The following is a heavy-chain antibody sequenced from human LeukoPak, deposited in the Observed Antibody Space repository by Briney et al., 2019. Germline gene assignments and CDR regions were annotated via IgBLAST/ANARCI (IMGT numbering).Heavy chain of an antibody. Sequence: GGSVKFSCKASGYTFTNYPMIWVRQAPGQGLEWMGWINTNTGSPTYVRGLTGRFVFSLDTSLSTAYVQITSLQAEDTAMYYCARGGYSRGQGSPFDYWGQGTLVTVSS. CDR1: GYTFTNYP. J-gene: IGHJ4*02. D-gene: IGHD6-25*01. V-gene: IGHV7-4-1*02. CDR3: ARGGYSRGQGSPFDY. CDR2: INTNTGSP.